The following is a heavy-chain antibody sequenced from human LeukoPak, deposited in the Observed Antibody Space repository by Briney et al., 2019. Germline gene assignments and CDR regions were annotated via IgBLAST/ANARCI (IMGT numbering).Heavy chain of an antibody. V-gene: IGHV1-2*02. CDR1: GYTFTGYY. CDR3: ARVDLWLSTFDY. J-gene: IGHJ4*02. Sequence: GAPVKVSCKASGYTFTGYYMHWVRQAPGQGLEWMGWINPNSGGTSYAQKFQGRVTMTRDTSISTAYMELSGLRSDDTAVYYCARVDLWLSTFDYWGQGTLVTVSS. CDR2: INPNSGGT. D-gene: IGHD3-10*01.